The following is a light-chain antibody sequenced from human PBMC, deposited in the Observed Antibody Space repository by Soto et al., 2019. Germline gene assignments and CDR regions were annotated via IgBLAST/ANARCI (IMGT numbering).Light chain of an antibody. J-gene: IGKJ4*01. CDR2: GTS. Sequence: EIVMTQSPATLSVSPGERVTLSCRGSQSLNNNLAWYQQKPGQAPRLLIYGTSTRATGVPARFSGSGSGAEFTFTISSLQSEDFAVYYCQQHNGWPLTFGGGTKVEIK. CDR1: QSLNNN. CDR3: QQHNGWPLT. V-gene: IGKV3-15*01.